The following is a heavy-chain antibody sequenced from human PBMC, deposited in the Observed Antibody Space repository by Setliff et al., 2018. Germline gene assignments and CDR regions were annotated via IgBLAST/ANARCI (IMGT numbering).Heavy chain of an antibody. V-gene: IGHV4-34*01. CDR3: ARDLGFDEITGYSSSVIDA. CDR1: GGSFSGYY. Sequence: SETLSLTCAVYGGSFSGYYWSWLRQPPGKGLEWIGEINHSGSPAYNPSLRSRVTISVDTSRSQFSLEVTSVTAADTAVYYCARDLGFDEITGYSSSVIDAWGQGMLVTVSS. CDR2: INHSGSP. D-gene: IGHD2-2*03. J-gene: IGHJ5*02.